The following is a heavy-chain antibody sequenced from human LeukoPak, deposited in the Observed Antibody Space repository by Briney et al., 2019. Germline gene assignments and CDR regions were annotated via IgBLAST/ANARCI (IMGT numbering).Heavy chain of an antibody. V-gene: IGHV3-7*01. CDR3: AREKDGFPDYYYYYMDV. Sequence: GGSLRLSCAASGFTFSSYWMSWVRQAPGKGLEWVANIKQDGSEKYYVDSVKGRFTISRDNAKNSLYLQMNSLRAEDTAVYYCAREKDGFPDYYYYYMDVWAKGPRSPSP. CDR1: GFTFSSYW. D-gene: IGHD5-24*01. CDR2: IKQDGSEK. J-gene: IGHJ6*03.